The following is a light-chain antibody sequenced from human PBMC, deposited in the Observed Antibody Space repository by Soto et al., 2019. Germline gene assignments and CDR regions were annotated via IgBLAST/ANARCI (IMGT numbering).Light chain of an antibody. CDR1: QSVSSSY. CDR3: QQYGSSLFT. V-gene: IGKV3-20*01. J-gene: IGKJ3*01. Sequence: EIVLTQSPGTLSLSPGERATLSCRASQSVSSSYLAWYQQKPGQAPRLLIYGASSRATGIPDRFSGSGSGTDFTLTISRLEPDECAVYYCQQYGSSLFTFGPGTKVDIK. CDR2: GAS.